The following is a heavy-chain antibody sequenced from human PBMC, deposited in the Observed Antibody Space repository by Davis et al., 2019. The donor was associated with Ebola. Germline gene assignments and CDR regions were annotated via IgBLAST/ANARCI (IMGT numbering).Heavy chain of an antibody. CDR1: GYTFTSYA. V-gene: IGHV7-4-1*02. CDR3: ARESRICSGGSCYSSGAFDI. D-gene: IGHD2-15*01. Sequence: AASVKVSCKASGYTFTSYAMNWVRQAPGQGLEWMGWINTNTGNPTYAQGFTGRFVFSLDTSVSTAYLQISSLKAEDTAVYYCARESRICSGGSCYSSGAFDIGGQGTMVTVSS. CDR2: INTNTGNP. J-gene: IGHJ3*02.